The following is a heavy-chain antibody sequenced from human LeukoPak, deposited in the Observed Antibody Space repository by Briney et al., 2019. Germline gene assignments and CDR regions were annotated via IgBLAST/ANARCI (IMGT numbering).Heavy chain of an antibody. CDR2: IIPIFGTA. CDR1: GGTFISYA. CDR3: ARVLDDSSGYWFYYGMDV. Sequence: GASVKVSCKASGGTFISYAISWVRQAPGQGLEWMGGIIPIFGTANYAQKFQGRVTITADESTSTAYMELSSLRSEDTAVYYCARVLDDSSGYWFYYGMDVWGQGTTVTVSS. J-gene: IGHJ6*02. V-gene: IGHV1-69*13. D-gene: IGHD3-22*01.